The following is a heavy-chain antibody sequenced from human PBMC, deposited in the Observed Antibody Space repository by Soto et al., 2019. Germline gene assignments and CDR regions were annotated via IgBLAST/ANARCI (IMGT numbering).Heavy chain of an antibody. D-gene: IGHD3-3*02. Sequence: KSSETLSLTSLVPGGAIGSYDWSWVRQPAGQGREWIGRVFCSGSTKYNASLTSRVAMSIDTSRNEISLTRSSVTAAQPAVYCCARVAFSYFGMDVWGPGTTVTVSS. J-gene: IGHJ6*02. V-gene: IGHV4-4*07. CDR2: VFCSGST. CDR3: ARVAFSYFGMDV. CDR1: GGAIGSYD.